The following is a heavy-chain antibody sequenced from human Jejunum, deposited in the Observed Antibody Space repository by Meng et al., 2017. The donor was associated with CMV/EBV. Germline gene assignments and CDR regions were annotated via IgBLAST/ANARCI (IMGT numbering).Heavy chain of an antibody. CDR1: GFPANSYG. D-gene: IGHD3-22*01. J-gene: IGHJ4*02. CDR2: LWYDGSRK. CDR3: ARDNDGSSHYSQFDY. Sequence: SGFPANSYGLTWVRQFPGKGLEWVAVLWYDGSRKYFADSVQGRFSISRDDSKNTVYLQMNSLRAEDTAVYYCARDNDGSSHYSQFDYWGQGTLVTVSS. V-gene: IGHV3-33*01.